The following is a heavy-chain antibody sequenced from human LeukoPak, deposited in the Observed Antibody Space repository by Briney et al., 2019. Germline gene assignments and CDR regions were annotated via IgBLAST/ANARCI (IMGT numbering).Heavy chain of an antibody. CDR2: IKQDGSEK. J-gene: IGHJ4*02. Sequence: RGSLRLSCAASGFTFTCCWMSWVRQTPGKGLEWVASIKQDGSEKFYADSVKGRFTISRDNAKNSLSLQVNSLRGEDTAVYYCARVPGRTRYFDYWGQGILVTVSS. CDR3: ARVPGRTRYFDY. D-gene: IGHD1-26*01. V-gene: IGHV3-7*01. CDR1: GFTFTCCW.